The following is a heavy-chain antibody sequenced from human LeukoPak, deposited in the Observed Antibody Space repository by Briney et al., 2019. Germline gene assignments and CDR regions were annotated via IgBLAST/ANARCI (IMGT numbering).Heavy chain of an antibody. CDR1: GFTFSSYG. CDR2: IRYDGSNK. J-gene: IGHJ4*02. D-gene: IGHD2-2*01. Sequence: PGGSLRLSCAASGFTFSSYGMHWVRQAPGKGLEWVAFIRYDGSNKYYADSVKGRFTISRDNSKNTLYLQMNSLRVEDTAVYYCAKDRVVPAANYFDYWGQGTLVTVSS. CDR3: AKDRVVPAANYFDY. V-gene: IGHV3-30*02.